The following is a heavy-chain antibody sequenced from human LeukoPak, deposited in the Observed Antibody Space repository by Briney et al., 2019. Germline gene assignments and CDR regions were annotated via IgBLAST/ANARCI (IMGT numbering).Heavy chain of an antibody. V-gene: IGHV3-48*03. CDR3: ARDLGQYYDTSDNWFDP. J-gene: IGHJ5*02. CDR2: ISSSGSTI. D-gene: IGHD3-22*01. Sequence: PGGSLRLSCAASEFTFSSYEMNWVRQAPGKGLEWVSSISSSGSTIYYTDSVKGRFTISRDNTKNSLYLQMNSLRAEDTAVYYCARDLGQYYDTSDNWFDPWGQGTLVTVSS. CDR1: EFTFSSYE.